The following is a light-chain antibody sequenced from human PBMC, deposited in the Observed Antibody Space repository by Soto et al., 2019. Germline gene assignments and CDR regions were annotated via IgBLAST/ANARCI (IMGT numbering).Light chain of an antibody. CDR2: KAS. CDR3: QQYNSYPWT. J-gene: IGKJ1*01. Sequence: DIQMTQSPSTLSASVGDRVTITCRATQTISTSLAWYQQIPGRAPKLLIYKASILESGVPSRFSGSGSGTEFTLTISSLQPDDFATYYCQQYNSYPWTFGQGTKVDI. V-gene: IGKV1-5*03. CDR1: QTISTS.